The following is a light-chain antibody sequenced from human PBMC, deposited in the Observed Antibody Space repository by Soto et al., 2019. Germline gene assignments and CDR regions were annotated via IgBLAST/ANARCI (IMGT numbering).Light chain of an antibody. CDR1: QSIGNN. Sequence: EIVMTQSPATLSVSPGARATLSCRASQSIGNNLAWYQQQPGQAPRLLIYGASSRATGIPDRFSGSGSGTDFTLTISRLEPEDFAVYYCQQYGSSLRAFGQGTKVDNK. J-gene: IGKJ1*01. CDR3: QQYGSSLRA. V-gene: IGKV3-20*01. CDR2: GAS.